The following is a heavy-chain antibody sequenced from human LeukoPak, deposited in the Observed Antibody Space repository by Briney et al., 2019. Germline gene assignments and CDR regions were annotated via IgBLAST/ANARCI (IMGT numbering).Heavy chain of an antibody. V-gene: IGHV4-59*01. CDR3: ARGRDGGDSPPLDY. CDR2: IYYSGST. D-gene: IGHD2-21*01. CDR1: GGSISSYY. Sequence: PSETLSLACTVSGGSISSYYWSWIRQPPGKGLEWIGYIYYSGSTNYNPSLKSRVTISVDTSKNQFSLKLSSVTAADTAVYYCARGRDGGDSPPLDYWGQGTLVTVSS. J-gene: IGHJ4*02.